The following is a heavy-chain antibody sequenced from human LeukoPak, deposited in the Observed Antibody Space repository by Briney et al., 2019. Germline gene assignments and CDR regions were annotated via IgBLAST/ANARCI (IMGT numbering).Heavy chain of an antibody. Sequence: SETLSLTCAVYGGSFSGYYWSWIRQPPGKGLEWIGSVFNDGNTRYNPSLKSRLTMSVDTSKYQFYLNLASVTAADTAVYFCARVSYYYDRSGYYSFDYWGQGTLVTVSS. D-gene: IGHD3-22*01. CDR3: ARVSYYYDRSGYYSFDY. J-gene: IGHJ4*02. CDR1: GGSFSGYY. V-gene: IGHV4-34*10. CDR2: VFNDGNT.